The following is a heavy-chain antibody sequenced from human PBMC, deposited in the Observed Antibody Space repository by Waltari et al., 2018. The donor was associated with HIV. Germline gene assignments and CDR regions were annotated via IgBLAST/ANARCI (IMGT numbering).Heavy chain of an antibody. J-gene: IGHJ2*01. Sequence: QVQLQESGPGLVKPSETLSLTCTVSGGYTSTYYWNWIRQPPGKGLEWIGYIYYNGATIYNPSLKSRLSMSIDTSKNQFSLKLSSVTAADTAMYFCARPSNWGSRNWYFDLWGRGTLVTVSS. D-gene: IGHD7-27*01. V-gene: IGHV4-59*01. CDR3: ARPSNWGSRNWYFDL. CDR1: GGYTSTYY. CDR2: IYYNGAT.